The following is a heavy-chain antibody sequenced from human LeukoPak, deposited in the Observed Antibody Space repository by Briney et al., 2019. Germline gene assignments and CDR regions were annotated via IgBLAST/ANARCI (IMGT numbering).Heavy chain of an antibody. D-gene: IGHD2-2*01. CDR2: IRNKVNSYIT. Sequence: GGSLRLSCAASGFTFSDHYMDWVRQAPAEGLEWVGRIRNKVNSYITEYAASVTGRFTISRDDSKNILYLQMNSLRSEDSAVYYCVRVAPVIGSRYFDSWGQGPLVTVSS. CDR3: VRVAPVIGSRYFDS. J-gene: IGHJ4*02. CDR1: GFTFSDHY. V-gene: IGHV3-72*01.